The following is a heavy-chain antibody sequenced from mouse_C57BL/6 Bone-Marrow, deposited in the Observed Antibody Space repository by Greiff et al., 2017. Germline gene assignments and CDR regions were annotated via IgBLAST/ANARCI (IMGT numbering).Heavy chain of an antibody. D-gene: IGHD1-1*01. CDR1: GYTFTSYG. Sequence: VKLQQSGAELARPGASVKLSCKASGYTFTSYGISWVKQRTGQGLEWIGEIYPRSGNTYYNEKFKGKATLTADKSSSTAYMELRSLTSEDSAVYFCASYGSSYDYWGTGTTLTVSS. CDR3: ASYGSSYDY. V-gene: IGHV1-81*01. CDR2: IYPRSGNT. J-gene: IGHJ2*01.